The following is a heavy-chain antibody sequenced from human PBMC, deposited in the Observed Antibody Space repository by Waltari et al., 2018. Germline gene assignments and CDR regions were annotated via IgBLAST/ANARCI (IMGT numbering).Heavy chain of an antibody. V-gene: IGHV3-74*01. J-gene: IGHJ6*02. CDR1: GFTFSSYW. CDR3: ARRGVVPADYYYYGMDV. D-gene: IGHD2-2*01. Sequence: EVQLVESGGGLVQPGGSLRLSCAASGFTFSSYWMHWVRQAPGKGLVGVLRITSDGRSTSYADSVKGRFTISRDNAKNTLYLQMNSLRAEDTAVYYCARRGVVPADYYYYGMDVWGQGTTVTVSS. CDR2: ITSDGRST.